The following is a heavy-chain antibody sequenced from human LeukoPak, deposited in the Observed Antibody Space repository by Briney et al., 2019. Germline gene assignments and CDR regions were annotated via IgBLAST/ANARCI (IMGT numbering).Heavy chain of an antibody. J-gene: IGHJ5*02. CDR3: ARGGLYYGSGSYYRRSWFDP. CDR2: MNPNSGNT. Sequence: ASVKVSCKASGYTFTSYGISWVRQATGQGLEWTGWMNPNSGNTGYAQKFQGRVTMTRNTSISTAYMELSSLRSEDTAVYYCARGGLYYGSGSYYRRSWFDPWGQGTLVTVSS. CDR1: GYTFTSYG. D-gene: IGHD3-10*01. V-gene: IGHV1-8*02.